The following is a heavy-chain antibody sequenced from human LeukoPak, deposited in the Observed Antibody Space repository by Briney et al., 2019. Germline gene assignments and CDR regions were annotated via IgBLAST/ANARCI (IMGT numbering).Heavy chain of an antibody. CDR3: ARPRWIQLIDY. D-gene: IGHD5-18*01. CDR2: INQDGSEK. V-gene: IGHV3-7*01. J-gene: IGHJ4*02. CDR1: GFTFSSYC. Sequence: GGSLRLSCAASGFTFSSYCMSWVRQAPGKGLEWVANINQDGSEKYYVDSVKGRFTISRDNAKNSLYLQMNSLRAEDTAVYYCARPRWIQLIDYWGQGTLVTVSS.